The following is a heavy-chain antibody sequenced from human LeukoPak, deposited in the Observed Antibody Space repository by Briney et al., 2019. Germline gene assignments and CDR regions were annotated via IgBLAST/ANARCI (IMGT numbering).Heavy chain of an antibody. CDR2: IRYDGSNK. V-gene: IGHV3-30*02. Sequence: GGSLRLSCAASGFTFSSYGMRWVRQAPGKGLEWVAFIRYDGSNKYYADSVKGRFTISRDNSKNTLYLQMNSLRAEDTAVYYCAKRPVVPAAAHAFDIWGQGTMVTVSS. D-gene: IGHD2-2*01. CDR3: AKRPVVPAAAHAFDI. CDR1: GFTFSSYG. J-gene: IGHJ3*02.